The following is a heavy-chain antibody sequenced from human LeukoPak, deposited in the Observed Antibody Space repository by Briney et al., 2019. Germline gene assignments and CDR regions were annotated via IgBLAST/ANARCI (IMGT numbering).Heavy chain of an antibody. Sequence: SVKVSCKASGGTFSSYAISWVRQAPGQGLEWMGGIIPIFGTANYAQKFQGRVTITTDESTSTAYMELSSLRSEDTAVYYCAREGVGYCSGGSCYYFDYWGQGTLVTVSS. J-gene: IGHJ4*02. V-gene: IGHV1-69*05. CDR2: IIPIFGTA. CDR3: AREGVGYCSGGSCYYFDY. D-gene: IGHD2-15*01. CDR1: GGTFSSYA.